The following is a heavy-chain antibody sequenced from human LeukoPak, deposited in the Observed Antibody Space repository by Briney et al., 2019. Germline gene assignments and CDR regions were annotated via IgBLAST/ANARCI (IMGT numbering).Heavy chain of an antibody. CDR2: IRSKANSYAT. J-gene: IGHJ4*02. Sequence: PGGSLRLPCAASGFTFSGSAMHWVRQASGKGLEWVGRIRSKANSYATAYAASVKGRFTISRDDSKNTAYPQMNSLKTEDTAVYYCTRDLSSSWANFDYWGQGTLVTVSS. CDR1: GFTFSGSA. D-gene: IGHD6-13*01. V-gene: IGHV3-73*01. CDR3: TRDLSSSWANFDY.